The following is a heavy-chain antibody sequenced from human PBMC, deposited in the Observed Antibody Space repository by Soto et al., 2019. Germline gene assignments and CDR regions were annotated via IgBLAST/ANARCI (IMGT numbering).Heavy chain of an antibody. CDR1: GASISSVGYS. J-gene: IGHJ4*02. V-gene: IGHV4-30-2*01. CDR3: VPDRRESNYSES. Sequence: TLALTCAVSGASISSVGYSWSWIRQPPGKGLEWIGYIHQTGITYYNPSLKSRVTISLDRSNNQFSLNLSSVTAADTAVYFCVPDRRESNYSESWGQGGLVTVSS. CDR2: IHQTGIT.